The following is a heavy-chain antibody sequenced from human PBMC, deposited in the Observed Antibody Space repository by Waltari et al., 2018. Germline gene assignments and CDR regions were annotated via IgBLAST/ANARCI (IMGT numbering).Heavy chain of an antibody. CDR2: ISSHGSNR. V-gene: IGHV3-30*03. CDR1: GLGFTNYA. J-gene: IGHJ4*02. CDR3: ARGGIAAAADFDY. D-gene: IGHD6-13*01. Sequence: QVQLVESGGGVVQPGRSLRFPCSASGLGFTNYAMHWVRQAPGKGLEWVAIISSHGSNRYYADSVKGRFTISRDSSKNTLFLQMNSLRGEDTAVYYCARGGIAAAADFDYWGQGTLVTVSS.